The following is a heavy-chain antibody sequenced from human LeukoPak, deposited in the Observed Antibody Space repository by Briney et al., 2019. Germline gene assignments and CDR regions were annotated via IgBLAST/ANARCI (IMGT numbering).Heavy chain of an antibody. V-gene: IGHV3-30*18. D-gene: IGHD5-24*01. Sequence: PGRSLRLSRAASGFTFSTYGMHWVRQAPGKGLEWVTIISYDGTNKYYADSVKGRFTISRDNSKNTLDLQMDSLRAEDTAVYYCAKDLAPHRDGSQHGADAWGQGTLVTVSS. CDR3: AKDLAPHRDGSQHGADA. CDR2: ISYDGTNK. CDR1: GFTFSTYG. J-gene: IGHJ5*02.